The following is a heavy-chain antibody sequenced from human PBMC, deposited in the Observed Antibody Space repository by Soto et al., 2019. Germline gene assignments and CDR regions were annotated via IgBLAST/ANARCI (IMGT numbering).Heavy chain of an antibody. J-gene: IGHJ5*02. CDR1: GDSVSSNSAT. Sequence: SQTLSLTCAISGDSVSSNSATWNWIRQSPSRGLEWLGRTYYRSKWYNDYAVSVKSRITINPDTSKNQFSLQLNSVTPEDTAVYYCERGVSRSFYYWFDTWGQGTLVTVSS. CDR3: ERGVSRSFYYWFDT. V-gene: IGHV6-1*01. D-gene: IGHD2-15*01. CDR2: TYYRSKWYN.